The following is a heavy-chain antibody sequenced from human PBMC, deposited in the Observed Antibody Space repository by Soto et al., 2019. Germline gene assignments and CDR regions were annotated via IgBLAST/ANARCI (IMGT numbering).Heavy chain of an antibody. CDR2: LSPASGKTKT. D-gene: IGHD3-3*01. V-gene: IGHV1-8*01. CDR3: ARCGTAHYDFWSDPRGGWVAS. Sequence: QVQLLQSGAEVKRPGASVKVSCRASGYTFTNYDVSWVRQAAGQGLEWMGWLSPASGKTKTTYLPKVRDRFSMTWNTSVATACLEVLDLTSDDTAVYYWARCGTAHYDFWSDPRGGWVASWGQGTLVTVSS. CDR1: GYTFTNYD. J-gene: IGHJ5*01.